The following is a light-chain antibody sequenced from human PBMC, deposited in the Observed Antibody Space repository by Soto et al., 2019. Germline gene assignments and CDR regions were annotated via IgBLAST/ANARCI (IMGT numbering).Light chain of an antibody. Sequence: EIVLTQSPATLSLSPGERATLSCRASQSVSSYLAWYQQKPGQAPRLLIYDASNSATGIPARFSGSGSGTYFTLTISSLEPEDFAVYYCQQRSNWPRTFGQGTKLEIK. CDR1: QSVSSY. V-gene: IGKV3-11*01. J-gene: IGKJ2*01. CDR3: QQRSNWPRT. CDR2: DAS.